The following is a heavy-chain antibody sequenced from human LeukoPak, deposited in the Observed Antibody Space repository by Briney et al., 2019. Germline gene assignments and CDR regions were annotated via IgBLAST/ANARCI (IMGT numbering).Heavy chain of an antibody. CDR1: GFTFSSYA. V-gene: IGHV3-23*01. Sequence: GGSLRLSCAASGFTFSSYAMSWVRQAPGKGLEWVSTISGSGGSTYYADSVKGRFTISRDTSKNTLSLQMNSLRADDTAVYYCAKTAAAGTIGHFDYWGQGTLLTVSS. D-gene: IGHD6-13*01. CDR3: AKTAAAGTIGHFDY. CDR2: ISGSGGST. J-gene: IGHJ4*02.